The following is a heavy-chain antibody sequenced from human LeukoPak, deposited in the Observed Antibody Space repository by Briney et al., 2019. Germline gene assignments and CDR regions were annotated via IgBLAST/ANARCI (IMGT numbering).Heavy chain of an antibody. CDR2: IYYSGST. CDR3: ARRLGSSSHFDY. CDR1: GGSISGSSYY. Sequence: SETLSLTCTVSGGSISGSSYYGGWIRQPPGKGLEWIGTIYYSGSTYYNPSLKSRVTISVDTSKTQFSLKLSSVTAADTAVYYCARRLGSSSHFDYWGQGTLVTVSS. J-gene: IGHJ4*02. D-gene: IGHD6-6*01. V-gene: IGHV4-39*01.